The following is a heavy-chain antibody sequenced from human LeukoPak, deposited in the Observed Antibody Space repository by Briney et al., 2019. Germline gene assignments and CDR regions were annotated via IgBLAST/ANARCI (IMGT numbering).Heavy chain of an antibody. J-gene: IGHJ4*02. D-gene: IGHD6-19*01. V-gene: IGHV4-34*01. CDR3: ARGAAAVAAKDY. Sequence: PSETLSLTCAVYGGSFSGYYWSWIRQPPGKGLEWIGEINHSGSTNYNPSLKSRVTISVDTSKNQFSLKLSSVTAADTAVYYCARGAAAVAAKDYWGQGTLVTVSS. CDR1: GGSFSGYY. CDR2: INHSGST.